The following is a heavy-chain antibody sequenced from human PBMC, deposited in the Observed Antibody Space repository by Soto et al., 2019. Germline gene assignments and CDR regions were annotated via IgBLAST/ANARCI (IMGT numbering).Heavy chain of an antibody. CDR1: GGTFSSYA. D-gene: IGHD2-2*01. J-gene: IGHJ5*02. CDR2: IIPIFGTA. V-gene: IGHV1-69*13. Sequence: GASVKVSCKASGGTFSSYAISWVRQAPGQGLEWMGGIIPIFGTANYAQKFQGRVTITADESTSTAYMELSSLRSEDTAVYYCARAGLVVVVPAAIMGWFDPWGQGTLVTVSS. CDR3: ARAGLVVVVPAAIMGWFDP.